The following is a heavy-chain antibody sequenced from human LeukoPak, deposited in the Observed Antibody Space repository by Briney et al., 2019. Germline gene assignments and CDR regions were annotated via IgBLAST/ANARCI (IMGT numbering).Heavy chain of an antibody. CDR1: GFTFSSYA. D-gene: IGHD3-3*01. V-gene: IGHV3-23*01. CDR2: IRGSGSGT. J-gene: IGHJ5*02. CDR3: VKGGQNFDFCRFDG. Sequence: GGSLRLSCAASGFTFSSYAMSWVRQAPGKGLEWVSSIRGSGSGTYYIDSVKGRFAISRDNSKSTLYLQMNSLRTDDTSLYNCVKGGQNFDFCRFDGWGERTSVS.